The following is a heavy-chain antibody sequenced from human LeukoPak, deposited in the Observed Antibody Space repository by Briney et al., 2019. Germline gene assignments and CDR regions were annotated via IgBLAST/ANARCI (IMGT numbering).Heavy chain of an antibody. V-gene: IGHV3-30*03. D-gene: IGHD6-13*01. CDR3: ARALAAAGTEAVY. CDR1: GFTFSSYG. CDR2: ISYDGSNK. J-gene: IGHJ4*02. Sequence: PGRSLRLSCAASGFTFSSYGMHWVRQAPGKGLEWVAVISYDGSNKYYADSVKGRFTISRGNSKNTLYLQMNSLRAEDTAVYYCARALAAAGTEAVYWGQGTLVTVSS.